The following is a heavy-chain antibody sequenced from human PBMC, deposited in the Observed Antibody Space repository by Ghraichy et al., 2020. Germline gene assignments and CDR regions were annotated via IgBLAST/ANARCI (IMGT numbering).Heavy chain of an antibody. D-gene: IGHD5-18*01. CDR3: ARRNVDTAMVYYYYYYGMDV. V-gene: IGHV4-31*03. Sequence: SETLSLTCTVSGGSISSGGYYWSWIRQHPGKGLEWIGYIYYSGSTYYNPSLKSRVTISVDTSKNQFSLKLSSVTAADTAVYYCARRNVDTAMVYYYYYYGMDVWGQGTTVTVSS. J-gene: IGHJ6*02. CDR2: IYYSGST. CDR1: GGSISSGGYY.